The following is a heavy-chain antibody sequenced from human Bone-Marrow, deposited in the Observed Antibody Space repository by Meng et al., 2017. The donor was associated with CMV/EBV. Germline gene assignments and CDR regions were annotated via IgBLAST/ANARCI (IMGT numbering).Heavy chain of an antibody. CDR2: VYYSGST. CDR3: ARGRCPTASCYSPAGFDS. V-gene: IGHV4-39*07. Sequence: GSLRLSCDVSGDPISRDSYFWGWLRQPQGKGLEWIVTVYYSGSTYYNPSLRSRATVPKDTYKSQFYLDLTSVTAADTALDFCARGRCPTASCYSPAGFDSWGQGTQVTVSS. CDR1: GDPISRDSYF. J-gene: IGHJ4*02. D-gene: IGHD3-22*01.